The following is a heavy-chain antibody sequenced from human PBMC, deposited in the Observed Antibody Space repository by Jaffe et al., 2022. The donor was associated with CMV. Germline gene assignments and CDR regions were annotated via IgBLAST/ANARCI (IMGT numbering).Heavy chain of an antibody. Sequence: EVQLLESGGGLVQPGGSLRLSCAASGFTFSSYAMSWVRQAPGKGLEWVSAISGSGGSTYYADSVKGRFTISRDNSKNTLYLQMNSLRAEDTAVYYCAKDHGGNYYYDSSGYYYFDYWGQGTLVTVSS. CDR3: AKDHGGNYYYDSSGYYYFDY. CDR2: ISGSGGST. V-gene: IGHV3-23*01. D-gene: IGHD3-22*01. J-gene: IGHJ4*02. CDR1: GFTFSSYA.